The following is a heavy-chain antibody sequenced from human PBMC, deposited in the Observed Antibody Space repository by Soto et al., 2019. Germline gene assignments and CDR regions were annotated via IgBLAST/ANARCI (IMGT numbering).Heavy chain of an antibody. CDR1: GFTFSSYG. CDR2: IWYDGSDK. CDR3: ARDRYSSGWYDLDY. D-gene: IGHD6-19*01. V-gene: IGHV3-33*01. J-gene: IGHJ4*02. Sequence: QVQLVESGGGVVQPGRSLRLSCAASGFTFSSYGMHWVRQAPGKRLEWVSAIWYDGSDKYYADSVKGRFTISRDNSKNPLYLKLNSMRAEDTAVYYCARDRYSSGWYDLDYWGQGNLVNVSS.